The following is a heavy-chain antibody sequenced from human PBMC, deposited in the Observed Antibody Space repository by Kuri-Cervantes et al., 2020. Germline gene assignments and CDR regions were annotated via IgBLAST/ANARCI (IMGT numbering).Heavy chain of an antibody. CDR1: GGSISSYY. CDR3: ARALTSPRCYLDY. D-gene: IGHD2-2*01. V-gene: IGHV4-59*13. J-gene: IGHJ4*02. Sequence: SETLSLTCTVSGGSISSYYWSWIRQPPGKGLEWIGYIHHGGSTNYNPSLKSRVNISVDWSRNQFSLKLGSVTAADTAVYYCARALTSPRCYLDYWGQGTLVTVSS. CDR2: IHHGGST.